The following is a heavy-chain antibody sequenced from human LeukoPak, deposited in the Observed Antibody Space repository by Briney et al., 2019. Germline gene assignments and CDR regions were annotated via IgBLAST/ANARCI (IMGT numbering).Heavy chain of an antibody. CDR1: GYRFIGYH. CDR3: AREKLEDDFWSGESFYYGMDV. Sequence: ASVKVSCKASGYRFIGYHLHWVRQAPGQGREWMGWFNPNSGDTKYAERFQGRVTMTGDTSISTAYMELSRLRSDDTAIYYCAREKLEDDFWSGESFYYGMDVWGQGTTVTVSS. J-gene: IGHJ6*02. V-gene: IGHV1-2*02. CDR2: FNPNSGDT. D-gene: IGHD3-3*01.